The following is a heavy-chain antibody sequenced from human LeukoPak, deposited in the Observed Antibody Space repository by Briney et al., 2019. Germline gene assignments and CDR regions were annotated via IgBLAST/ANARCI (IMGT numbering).Heavy chain of an antibody. CDR2: ISAYNGNT. CDR1: RYTFTSYG. D-gene: IGHD3-10*01. Sequence: GASVKVSCMASRYTFTSYGISWVRQAPGQGLEWMGWISAYNGNTNYAQKLQGRVTMTTDTSTSTADMELRSLRSDDTAVYYCAGDPPPLLWFGELSPYYYGMDVWGKGTTVTVSS. J-gene: IGHJ6*04. CDR3: AGDPPPLLWFGELSPYYYGMDV. V-gene: IGHV1-18*04.